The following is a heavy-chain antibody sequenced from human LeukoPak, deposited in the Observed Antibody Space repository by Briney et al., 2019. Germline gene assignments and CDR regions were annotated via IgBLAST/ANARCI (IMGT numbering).Heavy chain of an antibody. Sequence: PGGSLRLSCAASGFTFSSFAMSWVRQAPGKGLEWVSTFSVRSGASTYYADSVKGRFSISRDNSKNTLYLQMNSLRAEDTAVYYCAKASSTHCFDYWGQGTLVTVSS. J-gene: IGHJ4*02. CDR2: FSVRSGAST. V-gene: IGHV3-23*01. D-gene: IGHD2-2*01. CDR3: AKASSTHCFDY. CDR1: GFTFSSFA.